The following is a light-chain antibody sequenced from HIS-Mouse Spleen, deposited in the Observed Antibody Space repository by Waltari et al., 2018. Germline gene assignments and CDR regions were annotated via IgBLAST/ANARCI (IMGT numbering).Light chain of an antibody. CDR2: DVS. V-gene: IGLV2-14*03. CDR1: SNYVGGYNS. J-gene: IGLJ2*01. Sequence: QSALTQPASVSGSPGQSITISCTGTSNYVGGYNSVTWYQQHPGKAPKTMIYDVSNRPSGVSNRFSGSKSGNTASLTISGLQAEDEADYYCSSYTSSSTVFGGGTKLTVL. CDR3: SSYTSSSTV.